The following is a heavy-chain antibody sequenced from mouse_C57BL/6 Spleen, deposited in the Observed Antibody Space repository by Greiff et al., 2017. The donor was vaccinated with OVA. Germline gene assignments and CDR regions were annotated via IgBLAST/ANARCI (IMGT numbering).Heavy chain of an antibody. CDR2: IWSGGST. Sequence: VQLQESGPGLVQPSQSLSITCTVSGFSLTSYGVHWVRQSPGKGLEWLGVIWSGGSTAYNAAFISRLSISKDNSTSQVFFKMNSLQADDTAIYYCARKGIYYGNFYAMDYWGQGTSVTVSS. V-gene: IGHV2-2*01. CDR3: ARKGIYYGNFYAMDY. D-gene: IGHD2-1*01. J-gene: IGHJ4*01. CDR1: GFSLTSYG.